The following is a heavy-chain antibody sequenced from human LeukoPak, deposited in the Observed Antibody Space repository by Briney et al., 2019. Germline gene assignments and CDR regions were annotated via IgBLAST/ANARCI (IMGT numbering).Heavy chain of an antibody. J-gene: IGHJ5*02. Sequence: NASETLSLTCTVSGVSVSSGSYYWSWIRQPPGKGLEWIGYIYYSGSTNYNPSLKSRVTISVDTSKNQFSLKLSSVTAADTAVYYCAREYGLYYYDSSGYYGDWFDPWGQGTLVTVSS. D-gene: IGHD3-22*01. CDR1: GVSVSSGSYY. CDR3: AREYGLYYYDSSGYYGDWFDP. V-gene: IGHV4-61*01. CDR2: IYYSGST.